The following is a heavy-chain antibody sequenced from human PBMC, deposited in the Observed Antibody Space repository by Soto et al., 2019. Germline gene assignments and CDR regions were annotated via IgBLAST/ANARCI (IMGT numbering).Heavy chain of an antibody. CDR1: GFTFTSSA. CDR3: ARDRTTVVSNWFDP. D-gene: IGHD4-17*01. Sequence: SVKVSCKASGFTFTSSAVQWVRQARGQRLEWIGWIVVGSGNTNYAQKFQERVTITRDMSTSTAYMELSSLRSEDTAVYYCARDRTTVVSNWFDPWGQGTLVTVSS. V-gene: IGHV1-58*01. CDR2: IVVGSGNT. J-gene: IGHJ5*02.